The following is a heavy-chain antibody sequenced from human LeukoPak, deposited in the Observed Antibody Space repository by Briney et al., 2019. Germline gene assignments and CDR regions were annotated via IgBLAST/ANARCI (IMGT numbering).Heavy chain of an antibody. D-gene: IGHD4-23*01. Sequence: ASVKVSCKASGYTFTGYYMHWVRQATGQGLEWMGWMNPNSGNTGYAQKFQGRVTITRNTSISTAYMELSSLRSEDTAVYYCARGPRYGGNPSDYWGQGTLVTVSS. J-gene: IGHJ4*02. CDR3: ARGPRYGGNPSDY. CDR2: MNPNSGNT. CDR1: GYTFTGYY. V-gene: IGHV1-8*03.